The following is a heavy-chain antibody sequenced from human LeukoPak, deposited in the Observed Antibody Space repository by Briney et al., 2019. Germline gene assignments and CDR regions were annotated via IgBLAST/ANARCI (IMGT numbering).Heavy chain of an antibody. Sequence: GGSLRLSCAASGFTFDDYAMHWVRQAPGTGLEWVSGISWNSGSIGYADSVKGRFTISRDNAKNSLYLQMNSLRAEDMAFYYCARGGGWSGSNWFDPWGQGTLVTVSS. D-gene: IGHD3-3*01. J-gene: IGHJ5*02. CDR2: ISWNSGSI. CDR1: GFTFDDYA. CDR3: ARGGGWSGSNWFDP. V-gene: IGHV3-9*03.